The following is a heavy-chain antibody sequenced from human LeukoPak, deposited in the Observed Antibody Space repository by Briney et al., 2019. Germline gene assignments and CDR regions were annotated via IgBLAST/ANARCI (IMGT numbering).Heavy chain of an antibody. J-gene: IGHJ6*02. Sequence: GGSLRLSCAASGFSFNNAWMTWVRQAPGKGLEWVAVISYDGSNKYYADSVKGRFTISRDNSKNTLYLQMNSLRAEDTAVYYCARDLPYYYDSSGYRDYYYYGMDVWGQGTTVTVSS. CDR3: ARDLPYYYDSSGYRDYYYYGMDV. D-gene: IGHD3-22*01. V-gene: IGHV3-30-3*01. CDR2: ISYDGSNK. CDR1: GFSFNNAW.